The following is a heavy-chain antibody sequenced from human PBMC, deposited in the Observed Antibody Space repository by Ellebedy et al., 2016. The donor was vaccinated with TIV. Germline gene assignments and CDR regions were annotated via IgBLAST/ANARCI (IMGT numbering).Heavy chain of an antibody. Sequence: PGGSLRLSCAASGFTFSNYNMNWVRQAPGKGLEWVSYISSSSTTIYYADSVRGRFTISRDNAKKSLYLQMTSLRGEDTAIYYCARDLLIAGTADYWGQGTLVTVSS. CDR2: ISSSSTTI. CDR3: ARDLLIAGTADY. CDR1: GFTFSNYN. V-gene: IGHV3-48*04. D-gene: IGHD6-13*01. J-gene: IGHJ4*02.